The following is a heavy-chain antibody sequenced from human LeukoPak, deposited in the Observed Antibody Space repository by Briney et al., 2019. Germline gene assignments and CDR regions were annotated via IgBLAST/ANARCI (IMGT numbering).Heavy chain of an antibody. Sequence: GASVKVSCKASGYTFTSYDINWVRQATGQGLEWMGWMNPNSGGTNYPQKFQGRVTMTRDTSINTAYMELSRLRSDDTAVYYCARDLSGTYQIDYWGQGTLVTVSS. CDR1: GYTFTSYD. V-gene: IGHV1-2*02. CDR3: ARDLSGTYQIDY. J-gene: IGHJ4*02. CDR2: MNPNSGGT. D-gene: IGHD3-10*01.